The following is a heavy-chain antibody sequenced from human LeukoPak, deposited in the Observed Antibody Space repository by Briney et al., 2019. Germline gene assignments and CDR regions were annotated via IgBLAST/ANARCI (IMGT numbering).Heavy chain of an antibody. V-gene: IGHV1-46*01. CDR3: ATYPGPTIQGSFDY. Sequence: ASVKVSCKASGYALTNYYMSWVRQAPGRGPEWMGAIDPSSGNTQFAPKFEGRVTVTTDTSTSTVYMEMSSLRSDDTAMYYCATYPGPTIQGSFDYWGQGTLVTVSS. CDR1: GYALTNYY. CDR2: IDPSSGNT. J-gene: IGHJ4*02. D-gene: IGHD5-18*01.